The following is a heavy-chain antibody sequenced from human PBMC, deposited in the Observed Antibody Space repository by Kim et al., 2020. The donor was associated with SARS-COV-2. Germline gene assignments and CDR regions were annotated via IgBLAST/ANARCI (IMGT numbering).Heavy chain of an antibody. D-gene: IGHD3-22*01. CDR2: INYNGRT. CDR1: GGSITPSNY. V-gene: IGHV4-39*01. CDR3: ARYTSGTMLGY. Sequence: SETLSLTCTVSGGSITPSNYWGWIRQPPGKGLEWIGSINYNGRTSNNPSLKSRLSLFVDTSKNQLFLNLNSVTAADTAVYYCARYTSGTMLGYWGQGTLVTVSS. J-gene: IGHJ4*02.